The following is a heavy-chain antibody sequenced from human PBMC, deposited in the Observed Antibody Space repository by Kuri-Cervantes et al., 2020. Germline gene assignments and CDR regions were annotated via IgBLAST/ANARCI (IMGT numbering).Heavy chain of an antibody. Sequence: GGSLRLSCAASGFTFSSYWMHWVRQAPGKGLVWVSRINSDGSSTSYADSVKGRFTISRDNSKNTLYLQMNSLRAEDTAVYYCARDSDGGNSEYYFDYWGQGTLVTVSS. CDR1: GFTFSSYW. CDR3: ARDSDGGNSEYYFDY. D-gene: IGHD4-23*01. J-gene: IGHJ4*02. V-gene: IGHV3-74*01. CDR2: INSDGSST.